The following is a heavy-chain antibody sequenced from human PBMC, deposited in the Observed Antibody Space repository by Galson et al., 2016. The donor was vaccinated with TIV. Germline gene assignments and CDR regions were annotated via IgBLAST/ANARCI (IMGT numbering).Heavy chain of an antibody. CDR3: SIAPGTYNTAWYVY. CDR1: GGTFSSYS. J-gene: IGHJ4*02. CDR2: IVPILGMT. D-gene: IGHD6-19*01. V-gene: IGHV1-69*02. Sequence: SVKVSCKASGGTFSSYSISWVRQAPGQGLEWMGRIVPILGMTNYAQKFQGRVTITADKSTSTAYMDLSSLRSKDTAMYYCSIAPGTYNTAWYVYWGQGTLVTVSS.